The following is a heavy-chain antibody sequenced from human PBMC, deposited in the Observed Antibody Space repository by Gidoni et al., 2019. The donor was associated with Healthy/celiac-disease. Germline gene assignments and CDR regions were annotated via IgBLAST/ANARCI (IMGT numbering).Heavy chain of an antibody. Sequence: QVQLVQSGAEVKKPGASVKVSCKASGYTFTSYAMHWVRQAPGQRLEWMGWINAGNGNTKYSQKFQGRVTITRDTSASTAYMELSSLRSEDTAVYYCASTGSREYYYFDYWGQGTLVTVSS. CDR3: ASTGSREYYYFDY. CDR1: GYTFTSYA. J-gene: IGHJ4*02. CDR2: INAGNGNT. V-gene: IGHV1-3*01. D-gene: IGHD1-1*01.